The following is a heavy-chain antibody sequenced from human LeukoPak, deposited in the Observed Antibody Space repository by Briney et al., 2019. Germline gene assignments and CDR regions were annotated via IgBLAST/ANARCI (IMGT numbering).Heavy chain of an antibody. CDR2: ISGSGGST. CDR1: GFTFSSYA. CDR3: ARGANYYYDSSGYYGYFDY. V-gene: IGHV3-23*01. J-gene: IGHJ4*02. D-gene: IGHD3-22*01. Sequence: GGSLRLSCAASGFTFSSYAMSWVRQAPGKGLEWVSAISGSGGSTYYADSVKGRFTISRDNSKNTLYLQMNSLRAEDTAVYYCARGANYYYDSSGYYGYFDYWGQGTLVTVSS.